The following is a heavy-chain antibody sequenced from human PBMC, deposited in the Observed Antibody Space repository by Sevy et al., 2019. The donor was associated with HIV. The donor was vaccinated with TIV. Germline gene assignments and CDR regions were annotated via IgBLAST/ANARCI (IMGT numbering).Heavy chain of an antibody. D-gene: IGHD3-22*01. Sequence: LSLTCAASGFTFSSYAMSWVRQAPGKGLEWVSAISGSGGSTYYADSVKGRFTISRDNSKNTLYLQMNSLRAEDTAVYYCAKGANYYDSSGYYYFDYWGQGTLVTVSS. CDR3: AKGANYYDSSGYYYFDY. CDR2: ISGSGGST. V-gene: IGHV3-23*01. CDR1: GFTFSSYA. J-gene: IGHJ4*02.